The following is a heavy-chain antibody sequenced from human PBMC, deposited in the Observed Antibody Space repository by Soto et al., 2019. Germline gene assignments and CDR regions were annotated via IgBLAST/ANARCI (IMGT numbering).Heavy chain of an antibody. CDR1: GYTFTSYG. J-gene: IGHJ5*02. CDR3: ARDVLRFLGWFPNWFDP. CDR2: ISAYNGNT. D-gene: IGHD3-3*01. Sequence: ASVKVSCKASGYTFTSYGISWVRQAPGQGLEWMGWISAYNGNTNYAQKLQGRVTMTTDTSTSTAYMELRSLRSDDTAVYYCARDVLRFLGWFPNWFDPWGQGTLVTVSS. V-gene: IGHV1-18*01.